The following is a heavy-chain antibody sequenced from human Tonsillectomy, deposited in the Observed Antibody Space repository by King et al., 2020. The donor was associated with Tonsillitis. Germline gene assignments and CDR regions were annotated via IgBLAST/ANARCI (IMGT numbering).Heavy chain of an antibody. D-gene: IGHD3-10*01. J-gene: IGHJ4*02. CDR1: GFTFSSYN. Sequence: VQLVESGGGLVKPGGSLRLSCAASGFTFSSYNMNWVRQAPGKGLEWVSSINSISSYIYYADSVKGRFTISRDNAKNSLYLQMNSLRPEDTAVYYCARDSHPKTGDCFDYWGQGTLVTVPS. V-gene: IGHV3-21*01. CDR2: INSISSYI. CDR3: ARDSHPKTGDCFDY.